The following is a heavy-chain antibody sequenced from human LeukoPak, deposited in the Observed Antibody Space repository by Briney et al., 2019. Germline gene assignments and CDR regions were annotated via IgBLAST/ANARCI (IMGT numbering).Heavy chain of an antibody. Sequence: SETLSLTCTVTGDPMRNYYWNWIRQPPGKGLEWIGYIYNSGSTSYNPSLKSRVTISVDTSKNQFSLKLSSVTAADTAVYYCARAGSSWYWFDYWGQGTLVTVSS. CDR3: ARAGSSWYWFDY. CDR1: GDPMRNYY. J-gene: IGHJ5*01. V-gene: IGHV4-59*01. D-gene: IGHD6-13*01. CDR2: IYNSGST.